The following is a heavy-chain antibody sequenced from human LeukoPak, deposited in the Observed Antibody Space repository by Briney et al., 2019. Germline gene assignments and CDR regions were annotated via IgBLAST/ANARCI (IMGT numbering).Heavy chain of an antibody. Sequence: PGGSLRLSCAASGFSFSSYGMHWVRQAPGKGLEWVAVISYDGSNKYYADSVKGRFTISRDNSKNTLYLQMNSLRAEDTAVYYCAKDLSARFGELLFFMDVWGKGTTVTVSS. V-gene: IGHV3-30*18. J-gene: IGHJ6*04. CDR1: GFSFSSYG. CDR3: AKDLSARFGELLFFMDV. CDR2: ISYDGSNK. D-gene: IGHD3-10*01.